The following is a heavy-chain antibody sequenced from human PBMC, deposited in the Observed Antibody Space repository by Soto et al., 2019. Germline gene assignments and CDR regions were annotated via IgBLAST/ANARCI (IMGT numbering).Heavy chain of an antibody. V-gene: IGHV1-18*04. J-gene: IGHJ6*02. CDR2: ISAYNGNT. Sequence: ASVKVSCKASGYTFTSYGISWVRQAPGQGLEWMGWISAYNGNTNYAQKLQGRVTMTTDTSTSTAYMELRSLRSDDTAVYYCARDDQLELPNYGMAVWGQGTRVTVSS. D-gene: IGHD1-7*01. CDR1: GYTFTSYG. CDR3: ARDDQLELPNYGMAV.